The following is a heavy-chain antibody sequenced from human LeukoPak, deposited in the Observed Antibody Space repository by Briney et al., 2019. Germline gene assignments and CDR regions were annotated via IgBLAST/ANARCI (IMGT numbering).Heavy chain of an antibody. CDR1: GYTLTSYG. D-gene: IGHD3-3*01. CDR2: MNPNNGGT. V-gene: IGHV1-8*02. J-gene: IGHJ6*02. Sequence: ASVKVSCKASGYTLTSYGISWVRQAPGQGLEWVGWMNPNNGGTVYAQKFQGRVTMTRDTSTGTLYMELNSLRSEDTAVYYCARGAIFGVTPRGYGMDVWGQGTTVTVSS. CDR3: ARGAIFGVTPRGYGMDV.